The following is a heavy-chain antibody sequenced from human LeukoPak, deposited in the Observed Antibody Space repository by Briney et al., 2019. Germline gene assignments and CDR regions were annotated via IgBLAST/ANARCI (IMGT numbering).Heavy chain of an antibody. CDR3: AREGYSYLVYYFDY. J-gene: IGHJ4*02. Sequence: GGSLRLSCAASGFTFSSSWMSWVRQAPGKGLEWVANIKQDGSEKYYVDSVKGRLTISRDNAKNSLYLQMNSLRAEDTAVYYCAREGYSYLVYYFDYWGQGTLVTVSS. CDR2: IKQDGSEK. D-gene: IGHD5-18*01. CDR1: GFTFSSSW. V-gene: IGHV3-7*01.